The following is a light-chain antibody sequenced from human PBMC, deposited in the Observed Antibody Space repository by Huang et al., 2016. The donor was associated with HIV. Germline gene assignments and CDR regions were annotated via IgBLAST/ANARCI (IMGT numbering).Light chain of an antibody. Sequence: EIVLTKSPDFHSVALKEKVTIPCRSSPSIGTSLHWYQQKPDQSPNLLIRYASESMSGVPARFSGGGSGTVFTLTINGLEAEDAAAYFCLQSRSLPVTFGGGTKVEIK. CDR1: PSIGTS. CDR2: YAS. J-gene: IGKJ4*01. CDR3: LQSRSLPVT. V-gene: IGKV6D-21*02.